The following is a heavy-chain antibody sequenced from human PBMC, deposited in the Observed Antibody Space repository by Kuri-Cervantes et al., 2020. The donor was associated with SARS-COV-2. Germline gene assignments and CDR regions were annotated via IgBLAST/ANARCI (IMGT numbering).Heavy chain of an antibody. CDR3: ATGWSLAI. Sequence: GESLKISCAASGFTFSSYAMSWVRQAPGKGLEWVSAISGSGGSTYYADSVKGRFIISRDNSKNTLYLQMNSLRAEDTAVYYCATGWSLAIWGQGTLVTVSS. J-gene: IGHJ4*02. CDR1: GFTFSSYA. D-gene: IGHD2-8*01. V-gene: IGHV3-23*01. CDR2: ISGSGGST.